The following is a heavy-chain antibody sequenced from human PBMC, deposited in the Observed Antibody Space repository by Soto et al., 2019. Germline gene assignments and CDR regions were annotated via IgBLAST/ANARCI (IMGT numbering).Heavy chain of an antibody. D-gene: IGHD4-17*01. CDR3: AHRSTYGGEYDFEY. J-gene: IGHJ4*02. V-gene: IGHV2-5*01. CDR2: IYWNDDK. CDR1: GFSLSTSGVG. Sequence: QITLKESGPTLVKPTHNLTMTCTFSGFSLSTSGVGVSWIRQPPGKALEWLALIYWNDDKRYSAYLKRTLTITKDTSKNEVVLTMTNLDPVDTATDYSAHRSTYGGEYDFEYWGQGTLVTGSS.